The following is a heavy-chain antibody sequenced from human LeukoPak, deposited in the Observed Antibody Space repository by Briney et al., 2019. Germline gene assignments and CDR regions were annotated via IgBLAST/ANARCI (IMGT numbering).Heavy chain of an antibody. CDR1: GGSFSGYY. D-gene: IGHD6-13*01. Sequence: SETLSLTCAVYGGSFSGYYWSWIRQPPGKGLEWIGEINHSGSTNYNPSLKSRVTISVDTSKNQFSLKLSSVTAADTAVYYCARGLRIAAAGNRVMGEYYYYYYGVDVWGQGTTVTVSS. CDR3: ARGLRIAAAGNRVMGEYYYYYYGVDV. CDR2: INHSGST. J-gene: IGHJ6*02. V-gene: IGHV4-34*01.